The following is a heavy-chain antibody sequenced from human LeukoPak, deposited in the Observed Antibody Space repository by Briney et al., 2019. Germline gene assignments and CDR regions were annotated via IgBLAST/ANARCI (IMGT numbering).Heavy chain of an antibody. CDR2: ISSGSGYT. CDR3: ASPIGGYDGFDI. D-gene: IGHD5-12*01. J-gene: IGHJ3*02. CDR1: GFTFSDYS. V-gene: IGHV3-11*03. Sequence: GGSLRLSCAASGFTFSDYSMSWIRQAPGKGLEWLSYISSGSGYTNYADSVKGRFTISRDDARNSLYLQMNSLRAEDTAVYSCASPIGGYDGFDIWGQGTMVTVSS.